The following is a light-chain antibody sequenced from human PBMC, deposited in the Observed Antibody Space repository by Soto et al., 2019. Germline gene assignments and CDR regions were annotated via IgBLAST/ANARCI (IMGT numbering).Light chain of an antibody. CDR1: QSVSSN. CDR2: GAS. Sequence: MTQSQDTLYVCPGERATLSCRASQSVSSNSAWYQQKPGQAPRLLIYGASTRATGIPARFSGSGSGTEFTLTISSLQSEDFAVYYCQLSNFLLPTFGPGGIVDIK. CDR3: QLSNFLLPT. J-gene: IGKJ3*01. V-gene: IGKV3-15*01.